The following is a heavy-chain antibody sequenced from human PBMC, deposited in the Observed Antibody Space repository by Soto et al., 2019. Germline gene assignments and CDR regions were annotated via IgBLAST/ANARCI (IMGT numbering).Heavy chain of an antibody. Sequence: QVQLQESGPGLVKPSGTLSLTCSVSGGSISSSDWWSWVRQSPVQGREWIGEIYHDGTTNYNPSLKSRVSIPVDKSQNQVSLKVNSVTAAGTALYYCARAGSREIDYWGQGTLVTVSS. J-gene: IGHJ4*02. V-gene: IGHV4-4*02. CDR3: ARAGSREIDY. CDR1: GGSISSSDW. CDR2: IYHDGTT. D-gene: IGHD1-26*01.